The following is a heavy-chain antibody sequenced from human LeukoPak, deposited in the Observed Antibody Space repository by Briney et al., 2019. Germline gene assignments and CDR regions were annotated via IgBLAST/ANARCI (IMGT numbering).Heavy chain of an antibody. V-gene: IGHV1-69*06. Sequence: SVKVSCKASGGTFSSYAISWVRQAPGQGLEWMGGIIPIFGTANYAQKFQGRVTITADKSTSTAYMELSSLRSEDTAVYYCANLGNMGLDHYGMDVWGKGTTVTVSS. CDR2: IIPIFGTA. D-gene: IGHD4/OR15-4a*01. CDR1: GGTFSSYA. CDR3: ANLGNMGLDHYGMDV. J-gene: IGHJ6*04.